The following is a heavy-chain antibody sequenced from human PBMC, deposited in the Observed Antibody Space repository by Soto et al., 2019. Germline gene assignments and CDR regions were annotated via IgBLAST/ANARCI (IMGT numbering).Heavy chain of an antibody. CDR1: GGSFSGYY. J-gene: IGHJ6*02. Sequence: PSETLSLTCAVYGGSFSGYYWSWIRQPPGKGLEWIGEINHSGSTNYNPSLKSRVTISVDTSKNQFSLKLSSVTAADTAVYYCAGDNSVYGMDVWGQGTTVTVSS. CDR3: AGDNSVYGMDV. V-gene: IGHV4-34*01. CDR2: INHSGST. D-gene: IGHD2-21*01.